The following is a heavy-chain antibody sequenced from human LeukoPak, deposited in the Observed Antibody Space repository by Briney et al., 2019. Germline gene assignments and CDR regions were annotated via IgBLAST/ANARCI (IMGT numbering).Heavy chain of an antibody. V-gene: IGHV1-69*05. CDR1: GGTFSSYA. CDR3: ARKGLGYYYMDV. D-gene: IGHD7-27*01. CDR2: IIPIFGTA. Sequence: SVKVSCKASGGTFSSYAISWVRQAPGQGLEWMGGIIPIFGTANYAQKFQGRVTITTDESTSTAYMERSSLRSEDTSVYYCARKGLGYYYMDVWGKGTTVTVSS. J-gene: IGHJ6*03.